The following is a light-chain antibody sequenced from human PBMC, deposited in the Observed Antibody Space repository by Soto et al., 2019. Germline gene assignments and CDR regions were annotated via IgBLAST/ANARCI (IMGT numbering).Light chain of an antibody. CDR3: AAWDDSLNGFV. CDR1: ISNIGSNT. Sequence: QSVLTQPPSVSVTPGQRVTISCFGGISNIGSNTVNWYQQLPGTAPKVLLYIDDQRPSGIPDRFSVSKSGTSASLAISVLQSEDEADYYCAAWDDSLNGFVFGAGTKLTVL. V-gene: IGLV1-44*01. J-gene: IGLJ1*01. CDR2: IDD.